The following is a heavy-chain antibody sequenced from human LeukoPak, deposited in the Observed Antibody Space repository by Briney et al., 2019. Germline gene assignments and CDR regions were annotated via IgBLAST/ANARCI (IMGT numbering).Heavy chain of an antibody. V-gene: IGHV3-43*02. Sequence: GGSLRLSCAASGFTFGDYGMHWVRQAPGKSLEWVSLISGDGGSTYHADSVQGRFTISRDNIKNSLYLQMNSLRSEDTALYYCAKDRIYSGTTFDYWGLGTLVTVSS. CDR3: AKDRIYSGTTFDY. CDR2: ISGDGGST. CDR1: GFTFGDYG. J-gene: IGHJ4*02. D-gene: IGHD1-1*01.